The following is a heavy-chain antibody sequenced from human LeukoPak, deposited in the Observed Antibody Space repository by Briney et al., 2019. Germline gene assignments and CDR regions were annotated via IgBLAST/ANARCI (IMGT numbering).Heavy chain of an antibody. D-gene: IGHD6-19*01. V-gene: IGHV1-8*01. CDR3: ARDAIAVAGTFDY. J-gene: IGHJ4*02. CDR2: MNPSSGNT. CDR1: GYTFTSYD. Sequence: ASVKVSCKASGYTFTSYDINWVRQATGQGLEWMGWMNPSSGNTGYAQKFQGRVTMTRNTSISTAYMELSSLRSEDTAVYYCARDAIAVAGTFDYWGQGTLVTVSS.